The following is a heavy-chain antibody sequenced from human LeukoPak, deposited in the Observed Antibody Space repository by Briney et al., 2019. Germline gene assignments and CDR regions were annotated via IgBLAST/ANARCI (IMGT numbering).Heavy chain of an antibody. Sequence: ASETLSLTCTVPDGSISNSFWNWVRQPPGKGLEWSAYIHTSGSTNYNPAFKSRVTLSVDTSKSQFSLRLNSVTASDTAVYYCANSYDGKIVPFDNWGQGTLVTVSS. CDR1: DGSISNSF. CDR2: IHTSGST. D-gene: IGHD4-23*01. J-gene: IGHJ4*02. V-gene: IGHV4-4*09. CDR3: ANSYDGKIVPFDN.